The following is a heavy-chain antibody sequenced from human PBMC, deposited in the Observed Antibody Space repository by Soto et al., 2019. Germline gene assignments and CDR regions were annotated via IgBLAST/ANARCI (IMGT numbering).Heavy chain of an antibody. J-gene: IGHJ4*02. CDR1: GYSFTSYW. CDR2: IDPSDSYT. V-gene: IGHV5-10-1*03. CDR3: ARFYCGGDCYFDFDY. Sequence: EVQLVQSGAEVKKPGESLRISCKGSGYSFTSYWISWVRQMPGKGLEWMGRIDPSDSYTNYSPSFQGHVTISADKSISTAYLQWSSLKASDTAMYYCARFYCGGDCYFDFDYWGQGTLVTVSS. D-gene: IGHD2-21*02.